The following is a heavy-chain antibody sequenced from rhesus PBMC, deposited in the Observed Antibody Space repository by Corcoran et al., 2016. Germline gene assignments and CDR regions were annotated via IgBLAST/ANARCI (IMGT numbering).Heavy chain of an antibody. D-gene: IGHD3-3*01. V-gene: IGHV4-76*01. J-gene: IGHJ5-2*02. CDR1: GGSISSGYD. CDR3: AILHLDWSLDV. Sequence: QVQLQESGPGVVKPSEPLSLTCAVSGGSISSGYDWSWIRQPPGKGLEWIGYIYGSSGSTNYNPSLKNRVTISKDASKNQYSLKLSSVTAADTAVYYCAILHLDWSLDVWGRGVLVTVSS. CDR2: IYGSSGST.